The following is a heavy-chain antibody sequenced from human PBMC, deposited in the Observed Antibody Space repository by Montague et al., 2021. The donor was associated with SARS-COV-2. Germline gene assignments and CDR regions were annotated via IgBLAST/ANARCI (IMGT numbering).Heavy chain of an antibody. D-gene: IGHD3-22*01. J-gene: IGHJ3*02. CDR1: GGSISSGGYY. Sequence: TLSLICTVSGGSISSGGYYWSWIRQHPGKGLEWIGYIYYSGSTYYNPSLKSRVTISVDTSKNQFSLKLSSVTAADKAVYYCARARITMIVVVNAFDIWGQGTMVTVSS. CDR2: IYYSGST. V-gene: IGHV4-31*03. CDR3: ARARITMIVVVNAFDI.